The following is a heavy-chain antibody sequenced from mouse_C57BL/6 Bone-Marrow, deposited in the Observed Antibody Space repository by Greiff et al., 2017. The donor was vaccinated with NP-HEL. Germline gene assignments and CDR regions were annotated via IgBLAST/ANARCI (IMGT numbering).Heavy chain of an antibody. CDR1: GYTFTEYT. CDR3: AIHEALYDSFDY. D-gene: IGHD2-4*01. CDR2: FYPGGGSI. V-gene: IGHV1-62-2*01. Sequence: QVQLQQSGAELVKPGASVKLSCKASGYTFTEYTIHWVKQRSGQGLEWIGWFYPGGGSIKYNEKFKDKATLTADQSSSTVYMELSRLTSEESAFYFCAIHEALYDSFDYWGQGTTLTVSS. J-gene: IGHJ2*01.